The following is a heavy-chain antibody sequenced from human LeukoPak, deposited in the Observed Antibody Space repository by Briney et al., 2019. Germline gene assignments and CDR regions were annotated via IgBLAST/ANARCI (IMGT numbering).Heavy chain of an antibody. V-gene: IGHV4-34*09. CDR2: INHSGST. J-gene: IGHJ4*02. Sequence: SETLSLTCAVYGGSFSGYYWSWIRQPPGKGLEWIGEINHSGSTNYNPSLKSRVTISVDTSKNQFSLKLSSVTAADTAVYYCAGSSGWYYFDYWGQGTLVTVSS. CDR3: AGSSGWYYFDY. CDR1: GGSFSGYY. D-gene: IGHD6-19*01.